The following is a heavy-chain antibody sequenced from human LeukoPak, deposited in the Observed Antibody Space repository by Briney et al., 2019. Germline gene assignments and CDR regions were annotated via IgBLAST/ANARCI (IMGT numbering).Heavy chain of an antibody. CDR3: ARVIVVVPAAISRFVAGFDP. D-gene: IGHD2-2*01. CDR1: GGSISSSSYY. J-gene: IGHJ5*02. V-gene: IGHV4-39*07. CDR2: IYDSGST. Sequence: SETLSLTCTVSGGSISSSSYYWGWIRQPPGKGLEWFGSIYDSGSTYYNPSLKSRVTISVDTSKHQCSLKLSSVTAADTAVYYCARVIVVVPAAISRFVAGFDPWGQGTLVTVSS.